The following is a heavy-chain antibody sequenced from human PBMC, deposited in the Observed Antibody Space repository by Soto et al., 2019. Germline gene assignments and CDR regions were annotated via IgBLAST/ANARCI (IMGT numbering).Heavy chain of an antibody. V-gene: IGHV1-46*03. J-gene: IGHJ5*02. CDR1: GYTFTSYY. CDR2: INPSGGST. CDR3: ARVYPSDTRYGYVGNNWFDP. Sequence: ASVKVSLKASGYTFTSYYMHWVRQAPGQGLEWMGIINPSGGSTSYAQKFQGRVTMTRDTSTSTVYMELSSLRSEDTAVYYCARVYPSDTRYGYVGNNWFDPWGQGTLVTVSS. D-gene: IGHD5-18*01.